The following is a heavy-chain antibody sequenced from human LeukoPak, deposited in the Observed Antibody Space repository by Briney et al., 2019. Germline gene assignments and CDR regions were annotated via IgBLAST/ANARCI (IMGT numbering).Heavy chain of an antibody. CDR2: IYYSGST. D-gene: IGHD6-13*01. Sequence: SETLSLTCTVSGGSMSSSSYYWGWIRQPPGKGLEWIESIYYSGSTYYNPSLKSRVTISVDTSKNQFSLKLSSVTAADTAVYYCARIPGIAAAGSWFDYWGQGTLVTVSS. CDR3: ARIPGIAAAGSWFDY. J-gene: IGHJ4*02. CDR1: GGSMSSSSYY. V-gene: IGHV4-39*01.